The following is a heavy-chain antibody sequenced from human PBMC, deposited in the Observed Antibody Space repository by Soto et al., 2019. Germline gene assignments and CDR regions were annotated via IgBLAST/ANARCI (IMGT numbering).Heavy chain of an antibody. J-gene: IGHJ6*02. CDR2: IYPGDSDT. CDR3: ARQTGYCRGGRCYSLIPHGMDV. D-gene: IGHD2-15*01. CDR1: EEKFNSYW. Sequence: EMQLVQSGAEVKKPGESLRISCKGSEEKFNSYWINWVRQRPGKGLEWMGIIYPGDSDTGYSPSFQGQVTISADKSINTTYLQWASLKTSDTAIYYCARQTGYCRGGRCYSLIPHGMDVWGQGTTVTVSS. V-gene: IGHV5-51*01.